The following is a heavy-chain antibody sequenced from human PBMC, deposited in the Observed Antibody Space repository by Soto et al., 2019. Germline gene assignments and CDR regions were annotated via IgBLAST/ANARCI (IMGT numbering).Heavy chain of an antibody. CDR2: ISGSGGST. CDR1: GFTFSSYV. J-gene: IGHJ4*02. Sequence: EVQLLESGGGLVQPGGSLRLSCAASGFTFSSYVMSWVRQALGKGLEWVSAISGSGGSTYYGDSVKGRFTISRDNSKNTLYLQMNSLRAEDTAVYYCAKVRADYYDSSGPIDYWGQGTLVTVSS. V-gene: IGHV3-23*01. D-gene: IGHD3-22*01. CDR3: AKVRADYYDSSGPIDY.